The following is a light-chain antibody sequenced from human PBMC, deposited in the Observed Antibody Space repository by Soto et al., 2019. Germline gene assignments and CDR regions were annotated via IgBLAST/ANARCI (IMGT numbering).Light chain of an antibody. V-gene: IGLV1-51*01. Sequence: QSVLTQPPSVSAAPGQTVTISCSGSSSNIGNNYVSWYQQFPGTAPKLLIYDNYRRPSGIPDRFSGSRFGTSATLGITGLQTGDEADYYCATWDGSLSAMVFGGGTKLTVL. CDR1: SSNIGNNY. CDR3: ATWDGSLSAMV. J-gene: IGLJ2*01. CDR2: DNY.